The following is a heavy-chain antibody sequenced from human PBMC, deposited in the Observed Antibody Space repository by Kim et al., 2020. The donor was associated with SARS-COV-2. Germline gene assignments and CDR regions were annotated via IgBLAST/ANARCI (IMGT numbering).Heavy chain of an antibody. CDR2: ISSNGGST. J-gene: IGHJ6*03. CDR3: ARAAGITIFGVFPSGYYYMDV. Sequence: GGSLRLSCAASGFTFSSYAMHWVRQAPGKGLEYVSAISSNGGSTYYANSVKGRFTISRDNSKNTLYLQMGSLRAEDMAVYYCARAAGITIFGVFPSGYYYMDVWGRGTAVTVS. CDR1: GFTFSSYA. D-gene: IGHD3-3*01. V-gene: IGHV3-64*01.